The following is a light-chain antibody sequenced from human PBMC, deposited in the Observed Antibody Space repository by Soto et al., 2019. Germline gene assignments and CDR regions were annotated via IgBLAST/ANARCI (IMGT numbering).Light chain of an antibody. CDR2: DTS. V-gene: IGLV1-40*01. CDR1: SSNIASFE. CDR3: QSYDNSLTDYYV. Sequence: QAVVTQPPSVSGAPGQRGTISCTGSSSNIASFEVHWYQQLPGTAPKLLIYDTSNRPSGVPDRFSGSKSGTSASLAITGLQAEDEADYYCQSYDNSLTDYYVFGTGTKLTVL. J-gene: IGLJ1*01.